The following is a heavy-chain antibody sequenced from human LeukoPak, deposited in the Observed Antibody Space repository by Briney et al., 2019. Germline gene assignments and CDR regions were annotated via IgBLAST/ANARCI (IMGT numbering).Heavy chain of an antibody. D-gene: IGHD2-21*02. CDR1: GYTLTELS. Sequence: ASVKVSCKVSGYTLTELSMHWVRQAPGKGLEWMGRFDPEDGETIYAQKFQGGVTMTEDTSTGTAYMELSGLRSEDTAVYYCVTAPVFSDSYFKYWGQGTLVTVSS. V-gene: IGHV1-24*01. J-gene: IGHJ4*02. CDR2: FDPEDGET. CDR3: VTAPVFSDSYFKY.